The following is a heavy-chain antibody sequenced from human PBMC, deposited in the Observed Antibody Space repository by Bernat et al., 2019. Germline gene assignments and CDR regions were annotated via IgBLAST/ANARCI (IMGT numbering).Heavy chain of an antibody. J-gene: IGHJ4*02. V-gene: IGHV3-73*02. CDR3: TRHEATRDY. Sequence: EVQLVESGGGLVQPGGSLKLSCAASGFTFSGSAMHWVRQASGKGLGWVGRIRSKANSYATAYAASVKGRFTISRDDSKNTAYLQMNSLKTEDTAVYYCTRHEATRDYWGQGTLVTVSS. CDR1: GFTFSGSA. CDR2: IRSKANSYAT.